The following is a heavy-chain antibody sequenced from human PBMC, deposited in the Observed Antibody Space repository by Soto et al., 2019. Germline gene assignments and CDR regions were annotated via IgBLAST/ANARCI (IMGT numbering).Heavy chain of an antibody. D-gene: IGHD3-10*01. V-gene: IGHV3-21*01. CDR1: GFTFSSYS. CDR3: ARGIYYYGSGSYLNWFDP. Sequence: EVQLVESGGGLVKPGGSLRLSCAASGFTFSSYSMNWVRQAPGKGLEWVSSISSSSSYIYYADSVKGRFTISRDNAKNSLYLQMNSLRAEDTAVYYCARGIYYYGSGSYLNWFDPWGQGTLVTVSS. CDR2: ISSSSSYI. J-gene: IGHJ5*02.